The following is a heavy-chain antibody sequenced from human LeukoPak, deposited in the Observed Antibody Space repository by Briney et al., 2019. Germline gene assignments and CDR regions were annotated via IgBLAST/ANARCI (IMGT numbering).Heavy chain of an antibody. V-gene: IGHV3-48*03. Sequence: QPGGSLRLSCAASGFTFSSYEMNWVRQAPGKGLEWVSYISSSGSTIYYADSVKGRFTISRDNAKNSLYLQMNSLRAEDTAVYYCAREGSIVPHQDLDCWGQGTLVTVSS. CDR2: ISSSGSTI. CDR1: GFTFSSYE. J-gene: IGHJ4*02. D-gene: IGHD2-8*01. CDR3: AREGSIVPHQDLDC.